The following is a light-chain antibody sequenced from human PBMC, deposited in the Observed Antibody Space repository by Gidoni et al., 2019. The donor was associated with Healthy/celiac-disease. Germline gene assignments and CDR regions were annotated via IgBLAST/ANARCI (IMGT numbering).Light chain of an antibody. Sequence: IVLPQSPGTLSLSPGERATLSCRASQSVSSSYLAWYQQKPGQAPRLLIYGASSRATGIPDSFSGSGSGTDFTLTISRLEPEDFAVYYCQQYGSSPRTFGQGTKVEIK. J-gene: IGKJ1*01. CDR2: GAS. CDR3: QQYGSSPRT. V-gene: IGKV3-20*01. CDR1: QSVSSSY.